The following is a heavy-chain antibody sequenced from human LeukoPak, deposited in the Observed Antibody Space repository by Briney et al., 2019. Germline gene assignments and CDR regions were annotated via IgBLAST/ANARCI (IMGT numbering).Heavy chain of an antibody. Sequence: GGSLRLSCAASGFTFSSYSMNWVRQAPGKGLEWVSAISGSGGSTYYADSVKGRFTISRDNSKNTLYLQMNSLRAEDTAVYYCAKDPMWIQHQGEWGQGTLVTVSS. J-gene: IGHJ4*02. CDR1: GFTFSSYS. D-gene: IGHD5-18*01. V-gene: IGHV3-23*01. CDR3: AKDPMWIQHQGE. CDR2: ISGSGGST.